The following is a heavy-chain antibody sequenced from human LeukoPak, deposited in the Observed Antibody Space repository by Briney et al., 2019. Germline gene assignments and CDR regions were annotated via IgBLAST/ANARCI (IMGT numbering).Heavy chain of an antibody. CDR3: AKGSWGDFWSGYYRKDDAFDI. Sequence: PGGSLRLSCAASGFTFSSYGMHWVRQAPGKGLEWVAVIWYDGSNKYYADSVKGRFTISRDNSKNTLYLQMNSLRAEDTAVYYCAKGSWGDFWSGYYRKDDAFDIWGQGTMVTVSS. D-gene: IGHD3-3*01. J-gene: IGHJ3*02. CDR2: IWYDGSNK. CDR1: GFTFSSYG. V-gene: IGHV3-33*06.